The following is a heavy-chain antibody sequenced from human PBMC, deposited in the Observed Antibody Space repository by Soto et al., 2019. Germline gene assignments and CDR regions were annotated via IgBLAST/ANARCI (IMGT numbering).Heavy chain of an antibody. V-gene: IGHV3-23*01. D-gene: IGHD2-2*02. CDR2: ISGSGSNT. Sequence: PGGSLRLSCAASGFTFSNYAMNWVRQAPGKGLESVSAISGSGSNTYYADSVQGRFTISRDNSKNILYLQIDSLRAEDTAFYYCAKLSCSSASSYKGVDYWGQGTLVTVSS. J-gene: IGHJ4*02. CDR3: AKLSCSSASSYKGVDY. CDR1: GFTFSNYA.